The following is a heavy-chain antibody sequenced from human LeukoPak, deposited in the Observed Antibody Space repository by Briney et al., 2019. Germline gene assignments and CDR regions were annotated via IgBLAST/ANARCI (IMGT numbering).Heavy chain of an antibody. Sequence: AGGSLRLSCAASGFTFSSYWMHWVRQAPGKGLEWVANIKLDGTEKYYVDSAKGRFTISRDNAKNSLYLQMNSLRAEDTAVYYCASDRFYFGVWGQGTLVTVSS. D-gene: IGHD3-16*01. V-gene: IGHV3-7*05. J-gene: IGHJ4*02. CDR3: ASDRFYFGV. CDR1: GFTFSSYW. CDR2: IKLDGTEK.